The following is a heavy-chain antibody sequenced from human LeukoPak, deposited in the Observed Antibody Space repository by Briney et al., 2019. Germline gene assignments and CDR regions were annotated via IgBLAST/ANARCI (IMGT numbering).Heavy chain of an antibody. CDR2: IIPIFGTA. CDR3: ARDRGVATIYGMDV. D-gene: IGHD3-3*01. V-gene: IGHV1-69*01. Sequence: GSSVKVSCKASGGTFSSYAISWARQAPGQGLEWMGGIIPIFGTANYAQKFQGRVTITADESTSTAYMELSSLRSEDTAVYYCARDRGVATIYGMDVWGKGTTVTVSS. CDR1: GGTFSSYA. J-gene: IGHJ6*04.